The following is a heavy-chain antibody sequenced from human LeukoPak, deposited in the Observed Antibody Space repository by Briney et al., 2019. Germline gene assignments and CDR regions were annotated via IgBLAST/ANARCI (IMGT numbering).Heavy chain of an antibody. J-gene: IGHJ4*02. D-gene: IGHD6-19*01. V-gene: IGHV3-7*02. CDR1: GFTFRNYW. Sequence: GGSLRLSCAASGFTFRNYWMSWVRQAPGKGLEWVANIKQDGSEKYYVDSVKGRFTISRDNAKNSLSLQMNSLRVEDTAVYYCARAYGSGWYGGFGYWGQGTLVTVSS. CDR2: IKQDGSEK. CDR3: ARAYGSGWYGGFGY.